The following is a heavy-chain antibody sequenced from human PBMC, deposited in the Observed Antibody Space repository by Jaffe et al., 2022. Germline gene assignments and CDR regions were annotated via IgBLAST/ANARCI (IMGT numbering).Heavy chain of an antibody. D-gene: IGHD2-15*01. J-gene: IGHJ6*03. Sequence: QVQLVQSGAEVKKPGASVKVSCKASGYTFTGYYMHWVRQAPGQGLEWMGRINPNSGGTNYAQKFQGRVTMTRDTSISTAYMELSRLRSDDTAVYYCARAAVPPYCSGGSCYSSMDVWGKGTTVTVSS. V-gene: IGHV1-2*06. CDR2: INPNSGGT. CDR3: ARAAVPPYCSGGSCYSSMDV. CDR1: GYTFTGYY.